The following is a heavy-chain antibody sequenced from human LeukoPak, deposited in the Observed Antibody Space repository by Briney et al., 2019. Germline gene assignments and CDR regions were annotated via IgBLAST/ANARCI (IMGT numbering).Heavy chain of an antibody. CDR3: TRCSDDFWSGYSDY. D-gene: IGHD3-3*01. J-gene: IGHJ4*02. Sequence: GRSLRLSCTASGFTFGDYAMSWVRQAPGKGLEWVGFIRSKAYGGTTEYAASVKGRLTISRDDSKSIAYLQMNSLKTEDTAVYYCTRCSDDFWSGYSDYWGQGTLVTVSS. CDR2: IRSKAYGGTT. CDR1: GFTFGDYA. V-gene: IGHV3-49*04.